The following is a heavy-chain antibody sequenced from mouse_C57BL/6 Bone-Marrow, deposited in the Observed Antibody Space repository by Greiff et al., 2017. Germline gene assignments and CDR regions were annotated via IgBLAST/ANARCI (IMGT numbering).Heavy chain of an antibody. CDR1: GYTFTSYW. V-gene: IGHV1-69*01. CDR2: IDPSDSYT. D-gene: IGHD3-2*02. Sequence: QVQLQQPGAELVMPGASVKLSCKASGYTFTSYWMHWVKQRPGQGLEWIGDIDPSDSYTNYNQKFKGKSTLTVDKSSRTAYMQLSSLTSEDSAVYYCARDSSGSFDYWGQGTTLTVSS. CDR3: ARDSSGSFDY. J-gene: IGHJ2*01.